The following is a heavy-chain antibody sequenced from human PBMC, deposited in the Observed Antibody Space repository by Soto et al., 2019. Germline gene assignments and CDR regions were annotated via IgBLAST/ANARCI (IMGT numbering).Heavy chain of an antibody. Sequence: PSETLSLTCAVYGGSFSGYYWSWIRQPPGKGLEWIGEINHSGSTNYNPSLKSRVTISVDTSKNQFSLKLSSVTAADTAVYYCARPAWGSPILYYYYGMDVWGQGTTVTVSS. V-gene: IGHV4-34*01. CDR2: INHSGST. J-gene: IGHJ6*02. CDR1: GGSFSGYY. CDR3: ARPAWGSPILYYYYGMDV. D-gene: IGHD2-15*01.